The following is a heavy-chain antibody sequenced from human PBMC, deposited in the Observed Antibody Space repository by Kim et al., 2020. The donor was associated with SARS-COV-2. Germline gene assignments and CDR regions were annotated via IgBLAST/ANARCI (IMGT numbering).Heavy chain of an antibody. CDR3: ARHGAGDGYNPFDY. J-gene: IGHJ4*02. CDR2: VYYSGST. CDR1: GGSISSSSYY. V-gene: IGHV4-39*01. D-gene: IGHD5-12*01. Sequence: SETLSLTCTVSGGSISSSSYYWGWIRQPPGKGLEWIGSVYYSGSTYYNPSLKSRVTISVDTSKDQFSLNLGSVTAADTAVYFCARHGAGDGYNPFDYWGQGTLVTVSS.